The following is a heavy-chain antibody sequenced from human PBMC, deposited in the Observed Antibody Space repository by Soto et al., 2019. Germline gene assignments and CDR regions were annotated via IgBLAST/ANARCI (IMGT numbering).Heavy chain of an antibody. Sequence: GSLRLSCAASGFTFRSYGMHWVRQAPGKGLEWVAVIWFDGSNKYYADSVKGRFTISRDNSKNTLYLQMNSLRAEDTAVYYCARDFSPGYSSSWPMYWGQGTQVTVSS. J-gene: IGHJ4*02. CDR2: IWFDGSNK. D-gene: IGHD6-13*01. CDR1: GFTFRSYG. CDR3: ARDFSPGYSSSWPMY. V-gene: IGHV3-30*19.